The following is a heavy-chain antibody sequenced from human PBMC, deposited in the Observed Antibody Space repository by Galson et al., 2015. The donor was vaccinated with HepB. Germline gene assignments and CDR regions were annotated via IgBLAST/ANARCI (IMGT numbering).Heavy chain of an antibody. Sequence: TLSLTCTVSGASIRGGDFFWSWIRQPPGKGLEWLGYIYSSGTSYYKPSLKSRVTLSVDTSKNHFSLSLNSVTAADPAVYYCARVGNYGDFDYWGQGILVTVSS. CDR2: IYSSGTS. V-gene: IGHV4-30-4*01. CDR1: GASIRGGDFF. J-gene: IGHJ4*02. D-gene: IGHD4/OR15-4a*01. CDR3: ARVGNYGDFDY.